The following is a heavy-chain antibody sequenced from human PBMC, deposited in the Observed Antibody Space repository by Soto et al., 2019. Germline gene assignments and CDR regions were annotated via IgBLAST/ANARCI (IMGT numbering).Heavy chain of an antibody. CDR1: GFTFSSYG. CDR3: AKDIAYSSGWYYFDY. Sequence: GGSLRLSCAASGFTFSSYGMHWVRQAPGKGLEWVAVISYDGSNKYYADSVKGRFTISRDNSKNTLYLQMNSLRAEDTAVYYCAKDIAYSSGWYYFDYWGQGTLVTVSS. V-gene: IGHV3-30*18. D-gene: IGHD6-19*01. CDR2: ISYDGSNK. J-gene: IGHJ4*02.